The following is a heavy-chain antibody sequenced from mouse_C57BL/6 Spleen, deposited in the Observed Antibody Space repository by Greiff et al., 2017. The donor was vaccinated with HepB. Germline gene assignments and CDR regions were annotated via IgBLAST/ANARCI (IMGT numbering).Heavy chain of an antibody. Sequence: DVMLVESGGGLVKPGGSLKLSCAASGFTFSDYGMHWVRQAPEKGLEWVAYISSGSSTIYYADTVKGRFTISRDNAKNTLFLQLTSLRSEDAAMYYCSRGGLRRPSMDYWGQGTSVTVSS. CDR3: SRGGLRRPSMDY. CDR2: ISSGSSTI. D-gene: IGHD2-2*01. V-gene: IGHV5-17*01. CDR1: GFTFSDYG. J-gene: IGHJ4*01.